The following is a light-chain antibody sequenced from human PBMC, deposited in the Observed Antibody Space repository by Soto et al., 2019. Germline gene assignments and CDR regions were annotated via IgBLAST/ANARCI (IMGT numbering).Light chain of an antibody. CDR2: WAS. Sequence: DIVLTQSPEFLTVSLGERASINCKSSQSVLYSSNNKNYLAWYQQKPGQPPKLLIYWASTRESGVPARFSGSGSGTDFTLTISSLQAEDVAVYYCQQHYTSPYAFGQGTKLEIK. J-gene: IGKJ2*01. CDR3: QQHYTSPYA. CDR1: QSVLYSSNNKNY. V-gene: IGKV4-1*01.